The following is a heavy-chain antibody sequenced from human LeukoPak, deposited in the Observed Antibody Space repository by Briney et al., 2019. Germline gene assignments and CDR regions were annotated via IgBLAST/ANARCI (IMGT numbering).Heavy chain of an antibody. D-gene: IGHD3-22*01. CDR2: IKQDGSEK. CDR3: ARAYDSSGYYRPFFDY. CDR1: GFTFSSYW. Sequence: GGSLRLSCAASGFTFSSYWMSWVRQAPGKGLKWVANIKQDGSEKYYVDSVKGRFTISRDNAKNSLYLQMNSLRAEDTAVYYCARAYDSSGYYRPFFDYWGQGTLVTVSS. J-gene: IGHJ4*02. V-gene: IGHV3-7*04.